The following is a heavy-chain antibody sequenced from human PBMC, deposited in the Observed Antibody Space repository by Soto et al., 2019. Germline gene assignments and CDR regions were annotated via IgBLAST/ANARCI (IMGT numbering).Heavy chain of an antibody. CDR2: IIPIFGTA. V-gene: IGHV1-69*01. D-gene: IGHD2-21*02. CDR3: ARGPEEKGYCGGDCYHNWFDP. CDR1: GGTFSSYA. Sequence: QVQLVQSGAEVKKPGSSVKVSCKASGGTFSSYAISWVRQAPGQGLEWMGGIIPIFGTANYAQKFQGRVTITADESTSTAYMELSSLRSEDRAVYYCARGPEEKGYCGGDCYHNWFDPWGQGTLVTVSS. J-gene: IGHJ5*02.